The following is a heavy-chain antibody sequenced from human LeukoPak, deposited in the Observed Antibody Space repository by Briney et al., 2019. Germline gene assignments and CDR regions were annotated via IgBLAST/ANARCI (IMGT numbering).Heavy chain of an antibody. Sequence: SQTLSLTCAISGDSVSSNSAAWNWIRQSPSRGLEWLGRTYYRSKWFNDYAVSVKSRITINPDTSKNEFSLQLNSVTPDDTALYYCARGGDIGGYFRESPHYSFDLGAVAPCSLSPQ. D-gene: IGHD3-22*01. CDR1: GDSVSSNSAA. V-gene: IGHV6-1*01. CDR3: ARGGDIGGYFRESPHYSFDL. CDR2: TYYRSKWFN. J-gene: IGHJ2*01.